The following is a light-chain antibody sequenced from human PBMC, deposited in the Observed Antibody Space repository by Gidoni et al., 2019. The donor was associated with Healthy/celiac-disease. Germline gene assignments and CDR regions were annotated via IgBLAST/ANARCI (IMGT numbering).Light chain of an antibody. CDR3: QQSYSTLWT. CDR2: AAS. V-gene: IGKV1-39*01. J-gene: IGKJ1*01. CDR1: QSISSY. Sequence: DSQMTQSPSSLSASVGDRVTITCRASQSISSYLNWYQQKPGKAPKLLIYAASSLQSGVPSRFSGSGSGTDFTLTISSLQPEDFATYYWQQSYSTLWTFGQGTKVEIK.